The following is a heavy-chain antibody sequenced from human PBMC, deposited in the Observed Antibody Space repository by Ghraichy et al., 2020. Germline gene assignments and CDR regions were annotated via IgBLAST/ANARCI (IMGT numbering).Heavy chain of an antibody. Sequence: ASVKVSCKASGYTFTGYYMHWVRQAPGQGLEWMGWINPNSGGTNYAQKFQGRVTMTRDTSISTAYMELSRLRSDDTAVYYCARALRHYGDYRRCWFDPWGQGTLVTVSS. CDR1: GYTFTGYY. CDR2: INPNSGGT. J-gene: IGHJ5*02. CDR3: ARALRHYGDYRRCWFDP. D-gene: IGHD4-17*01. V-gene: IGHV1-2*02.